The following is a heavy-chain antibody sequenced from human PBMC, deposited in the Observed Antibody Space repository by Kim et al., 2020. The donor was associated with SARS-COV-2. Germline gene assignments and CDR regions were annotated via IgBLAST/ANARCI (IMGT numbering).Heavy chain of an antibody. CDR1: GFTFSSYG. CDR3: ARDGGYDYDYYYGMDV. Sequence: GGSLRLSCAASGFTFSSYGMHWVRQAPGKGLEWVAVIWYDGSNKYYADSVKGRFTISRDNSKNTLYLQMNSLRAEDTAVYYCARDGGYDYDYYYGMDVWGQGTTVTVSS. J-gene: IGHJ6*02. D-gene: IGHD5-12*01. CDR2: IWYDGSNK. V-gene: IGHV3-33*01.